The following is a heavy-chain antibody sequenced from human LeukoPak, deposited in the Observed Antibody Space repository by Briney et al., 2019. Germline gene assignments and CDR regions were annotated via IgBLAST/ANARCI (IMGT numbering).Heavy chain of an antibody. CDR2: IRSKAYGGTT. CDR3: TRDPYCSGGSCYSYYFDY. CDR1: GFTLRSYS. D-gene: IGHD2-15*01. V-gene: IGHV3-49*04. J-gene: IGHJ4*02. Sequence: PGGSLRLSCAASGFTLRSYSMSWVRQAPGKGLEWVGFIRSKAYGGTTEYAASVKGRFTISRDDSKSIAYLQMNSLKTEDTAVYYCTRDPYCSGGSCYSYYFDYWGQGTLVTVSS.